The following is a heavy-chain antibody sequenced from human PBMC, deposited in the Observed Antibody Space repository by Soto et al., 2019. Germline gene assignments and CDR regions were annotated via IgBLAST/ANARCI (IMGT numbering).Heavy chain of an antibody. V-gene: IGHV1-69*06. J-gene: IGHJ6*02. D-gene: IGHD3-16*01. CDR3: ARDRIQLRLGKYSFNGMDV. Sequence: QVQLVQSGAEMRKPGSSLRVSCKASGGTFSDFAFSWVRQAPGQGLEWVGGIVPRFGSPNYAQNFGGRVTISADTSTSTVYMEVSSLRFDDTAVYFCARDRIQLRLGKYSFNGMDVWGQGTTITVSS. CDR2: IVPRFGSP. CDR1: GGTFSDFA.